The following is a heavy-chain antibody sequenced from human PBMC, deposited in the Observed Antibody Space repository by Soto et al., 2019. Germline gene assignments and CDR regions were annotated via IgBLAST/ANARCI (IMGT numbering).Heavy chain of an antibody. D-gene: IGHD4-17*01. CDR2: IIPILGIA. Sequence: QVQLVQSGAEVKKPGSSVKVSCKASGGTFSSYTISWVRQAPGPGLEWMGRIIPILGIANYAQKFQGRVTITADKSTSTAYMALSSRRSEDTAVYYCASDRNGDYCSSVWGQGTLVIVSS. J-gene: IGHJ4*02. CDR3: ASDRNGDYCSSV. V-gene: IGHV1-69*02. CDR1: GGTFSSYT.